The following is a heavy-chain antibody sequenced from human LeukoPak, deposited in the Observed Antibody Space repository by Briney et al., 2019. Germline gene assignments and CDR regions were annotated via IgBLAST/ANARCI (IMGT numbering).Heavy chain of an antibody. CDR1: GFTFSSSD. J-gene: IGHJ4*02. D-gene: IGHD1-26*01. V-gene: IGHV3-13*01. CDR3: ARDKIVGATQFDY. CDR2: IGTIGDT. Sequence: GGSLRLSCAASGFTFSSSDMHWVRQPTGKGLEWVSAIGTIGDTYYPGSVKGRFTISRENAKNTLYLQMNSLRAEDTAVYYCARDKIVGATQFDYWGQGTLVTVSS.